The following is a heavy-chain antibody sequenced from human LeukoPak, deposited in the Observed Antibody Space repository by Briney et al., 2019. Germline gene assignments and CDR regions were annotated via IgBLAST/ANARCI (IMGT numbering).Heavy chain of an antibody. CDR1: GYTFTSYD. CDR3: ARGPRQSGSYYGFDY. Sequence: ASVKVSCKASGYTFTSYDINWVRRAPGQGLEWMGWMNPNSGNTGYAQKFQGRVTMTRNTSISTAYMELSSLRSEDTAVYYCARGPRQSGSYYGFDYWGQGTLVTVSS. V-gene: IGHV1-8*01. D-gene: IGHD1-26*01. CDR2: MNPNSGNT. J-gene: IGHJ4*02.